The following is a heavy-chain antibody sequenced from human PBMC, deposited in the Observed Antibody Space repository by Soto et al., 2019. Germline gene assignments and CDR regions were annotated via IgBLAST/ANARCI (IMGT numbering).Heavy chain of an antibody. J-gene: IGHJ6*02. CDR3: AADRRVGYYYYGMDV. CDR2: IVVGSGNT. V-gene: IGHV1-58*01. Sequence: SVKVSCKASGFTFTSSAVQWVRQARGQRLEWIGWIVVGSGNTNYAQKFQERVTITRDMSTSTAYMELSSLRSEDTAVYYCAADRRVGYYYYGMDVWGQGTMVTVSS. CDR1: GFTFTSSA. D-gene: IGHD1-26*01.